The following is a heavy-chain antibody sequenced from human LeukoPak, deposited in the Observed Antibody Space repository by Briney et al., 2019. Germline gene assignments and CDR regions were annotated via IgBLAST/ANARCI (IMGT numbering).Heavy chain of an antibody. J-gene: IGHJ4*02. CDR3: AKEGFGGGVRLYFDY. CDR2: INSDGSST. D-gene: IGHD2-15*01. V-gene: IGHV3-74*01. CDR1: GFTFSSYW. Sequence: PGGSLRLSCAASGFTFSSYWMHWVRQAPGKGLVWVSRINSDGSSTSYADSVKGRFTISRDNAKNTLYLQMNSLRAEDTAVYYCAKEGFGGGVRLYFDYWGQGTLVTVSS.